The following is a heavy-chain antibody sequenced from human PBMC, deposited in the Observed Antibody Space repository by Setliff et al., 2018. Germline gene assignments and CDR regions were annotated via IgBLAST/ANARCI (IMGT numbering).Heavy chain of an antibody. J-gene: IGHJ5*02. V-gene: IGHV1-18*01. CDR3: ARDPRRSYADFVSNWFDP. CDR2: IGAHNSNT. D-gene: IGHD4-17*01. CDR1: GYSFSNYG. Sequence: ASVKVSCKTSGYSFSNYGISWVRQAPGQGLEWLGWIGAHNSNTNYAEKFQGRLSMTTDTSKSTAYMELRSLRSDDTAVYFCARDPRRSYADFVSNWFDPWGQGTPVTVSS.